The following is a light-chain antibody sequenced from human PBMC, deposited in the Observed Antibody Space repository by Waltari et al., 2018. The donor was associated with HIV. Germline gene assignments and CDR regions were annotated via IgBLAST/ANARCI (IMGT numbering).Light chain of an antibody. CDR1: SSDVGGYNY. V-gene: IGLV2-8*01. CDR2: DVI. J-gene: IGLJ2*01. Sequence: QSALTQPPSASGSPGQSVTLSCTGTSSDVGGYNYVSWHQQHPGKAPKLMIYDVIKRPSGFPDRFSGSKSGNTASLTVSGLQADDEAEYFCSFYGGSNILVFGGGTKLTVL. CDR3: SFYGGSNILV.